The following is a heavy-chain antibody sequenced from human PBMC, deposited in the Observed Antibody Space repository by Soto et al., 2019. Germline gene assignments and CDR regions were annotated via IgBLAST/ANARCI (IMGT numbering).Heavy chain of an antibody. CDR1: GYTFTSYD. D-gene: IGHD3-3*01. V-gene: IGHV1-8*01. CDR3: ARGEYDFWSGRYYYYYYMDV. CDR2: MNPNSGNT. Sequence: ASVKVSCKASGYTFTSYDINWVRQATGQGLEWMGWMNPNSGNTGYAQKFQGRVTMTRNTSISTAYMELSSLRSEDTAVYYCARGEYDFWSGRYYYYYYMDVWGKGTTVTVSS. J-gene: IGHJ6*03.